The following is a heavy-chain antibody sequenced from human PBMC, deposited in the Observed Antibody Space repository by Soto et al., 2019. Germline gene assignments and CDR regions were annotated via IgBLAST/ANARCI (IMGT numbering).Heavy chain of an antibody. Sequence: SVKVSCKASGGTFSSYAINWVRQAPGQGLEWMGGIIPIFGTANYAQKFQGRVTITADESTSTAYMELSSLRSEDTAVYYCARGVGVTPLLPFDYWGQGTLVTVSS. CDR3: ARGVGVTPLLPFDY. CDR1: GGTFSSYA. CDR2: IIPIFGTA. D-gene: IGHD1-26*01. V-gene: IGHV1-69*13. J-gene: IGHJ4*02.